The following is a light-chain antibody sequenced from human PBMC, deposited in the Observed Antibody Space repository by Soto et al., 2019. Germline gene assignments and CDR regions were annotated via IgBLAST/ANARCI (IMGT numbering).Light chain of an antibody. CDR2: DLT. V-gene: IGLV2-14*01. J-gene: IGLJ3*02. Sequence: QSALTQPASVSGSPGQSVTISCSGSSSDVGAYNYVSWYQRHPGKAPKLMIYDLTNRPSGVSNRFSGSKSGNTASLTISGLQAEDEADYFCSSYTSSSTVVFGGGTKLTVL. CDR3: SSYTSSSTVV. CDR1: SSDVGAYNY.